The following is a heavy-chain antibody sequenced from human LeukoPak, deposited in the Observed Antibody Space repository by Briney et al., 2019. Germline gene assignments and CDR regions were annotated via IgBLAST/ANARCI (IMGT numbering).Heavy chain of an antibody. CDR2: IIPILGIA. CDR3: ARLMVAANIGYCSGGSCYSSDY. V-gene: IGHV1-69*04. J-gene: IGHJ4*02. CDR1: GGTFSSYA. D-gene: IGHD2-15*01. Sequence: ASVKVSCKASGGTFSSYAISWVRQAPGQGLEWVGRIIPILGIANYAQKFQGRVTITADKSTSTAYMELSSLRSEDTAVYYCARLMVAANIGYCSGGSCYSSDYWGQGTLVTVSS.